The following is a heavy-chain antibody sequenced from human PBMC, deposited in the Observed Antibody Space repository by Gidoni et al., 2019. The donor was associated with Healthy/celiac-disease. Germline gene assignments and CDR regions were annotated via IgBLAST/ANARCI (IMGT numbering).Heavy chain of an antibody. CDR1: GGSISSSSYY. J-gene: IGHJ1*01. CDR2: IYYSGST. CDR3: ARPLRRGGPPEYFQH. D-gene: IGHD5-12*01. V-gene: IGHV4-39*01. Sequence: QLQLQESGPGLVKPSVTLSLTCTVSGGSISSSSYYWGWIRQPPGKGLEWSGSIYYSGSTYYNPSLKSRVTISVDTSKNQFSLKLSSVTAADTAVYYCARPLRRGGPPEYFQHWGQGTLVTVSS.